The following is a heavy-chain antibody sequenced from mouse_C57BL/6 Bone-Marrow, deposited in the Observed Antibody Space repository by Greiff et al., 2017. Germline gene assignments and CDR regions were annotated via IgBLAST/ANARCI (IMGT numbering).Heavy chain of an antibody. J-gene: IGHJ3*01. CDR3: ASLLTGKGAY. Sequence: VQLVESGPGLVAPSQSLSITCTVSGFSLTSYGVDWVRQSPGKGLEWLGVIWGVGSTNYNSALKSRLSISKDNSKSQVFLKMNSLQTDDTAMYDCASLLTGKGAYWGQGTLVTVSA. V-gene: IGHV2-6*01. D-gene: IGHD4-1*01. CDR2: IWGVGST. CDR1: GFSLTSYG.